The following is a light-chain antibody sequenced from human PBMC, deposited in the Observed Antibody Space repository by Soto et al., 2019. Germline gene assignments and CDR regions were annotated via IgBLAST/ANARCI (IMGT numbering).Light chain of an antibody. CDR3: HQRSNWPWA. CDR1: QSVSSY. J-gene: IGKJ1*01. V-gene: IGKV3-11*01. CDR2: DAS. Sequence: EIVLTQSPATLSLYPGERATLSCRASQSVSSYLAWYQQKPGQAPRLLIYDASNRATGIPARFSGSGSGTDFTLTISSLEPEDFAVYYCHQRSNWPWAVGQGTKVEIK.